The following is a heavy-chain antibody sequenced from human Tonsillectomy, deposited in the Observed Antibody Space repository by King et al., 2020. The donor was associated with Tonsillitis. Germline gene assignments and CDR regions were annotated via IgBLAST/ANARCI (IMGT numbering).Heavy chain of an antibody. Sequence: VQLVESGAEVKKPGASMKVSCTASGYTFTGHFMHWVRQAPGQGLEWMGWINPNSGGTNYAQSFQGRVTITRDTSISTVYMELSRLRTDDTAVYYCARDRALYGGYPWDFNYWGQGTLVTVSS. CDR1: GYTFTGHF. D-gene: IGHD5-12*01. CDR2: INPNSGGT. V-gene: IGHV1-2*02. CDR3: ARDRALYGGYPWDFNY. J-gene: IGHJ4*02.